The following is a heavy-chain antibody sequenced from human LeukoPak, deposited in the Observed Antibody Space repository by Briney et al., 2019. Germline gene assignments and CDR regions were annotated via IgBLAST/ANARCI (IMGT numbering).Heavy chain of an antibody. CDR3: ARVQTYYYDSSGYSIWFDP. V-gene: IGHV4-30-4*08. D-gene: IGHD3-22*01. CDR1: GFTFTSYS. Sequence: LRLSCAASGFTFTSYSMNWVRQPPGKGLEWIGYIYYSGSTYYNPSLKSRVTISVDTSKNQFSLKLSSVTAADTAVYYCARVQTYYYDSSGYSIWFDPWGQGTLVTVSS. CDR2: IYYSGST. J-gene: IGHJ5*02.